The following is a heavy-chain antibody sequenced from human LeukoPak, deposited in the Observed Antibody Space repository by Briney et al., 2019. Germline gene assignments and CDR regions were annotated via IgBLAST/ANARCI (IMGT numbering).Heavy chain of an antibody. CDR2: IKQDGSEK. Sequence: GGSLRLSCAASGFTFSNYWMTWIRQAPGKGLEWVANIKQDGSEKYYVDSVKGRFTISRDNARNSLSLQLNSLRAEDTAVYYCAKDTVDRWASRGWYLDWFDPWGQGTLVTVSS. CDR3: AKDTVDRWASRGWYLDWFDP. D-gene: IGHD6-19*01. CDR1: GFTFSNYW. V-gene: IGHV3-7*01. J-gene: IGHJ5*02.